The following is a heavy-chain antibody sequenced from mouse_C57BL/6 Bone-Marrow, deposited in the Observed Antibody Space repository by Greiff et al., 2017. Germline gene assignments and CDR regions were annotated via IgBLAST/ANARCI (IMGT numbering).Heavy chain of an antibody. CDR3: AVRWLRGGCPAAY. CDR1: GYTFTSYW. CDR2: IHPNSGST. V-gene: IGHV1-64*01. Sequence: LQQPGAELVKPGASVKLSCKASGYTFTSYWMHWVKQRPGQGLEWIGMIHPNSGSTNYNEKFKSKATPTVDKSSSTAYMHRSSLTAEDAAVYYCAVRWLRGGCPAAYWGQGTLVTVSA. J-gene: IGHJ3*01. D-gene: IGHD2-2*01.